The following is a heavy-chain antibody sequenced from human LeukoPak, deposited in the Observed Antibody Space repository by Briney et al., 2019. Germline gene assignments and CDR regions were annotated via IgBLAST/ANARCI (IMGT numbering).Heavy chain of an antibody. Sequence: PSETLSLTCTVSGGSISSSSYYRGWIRQPPGKGLEWIGSIYYSGSTYYNPSLKSRVTISVDTSKNQFSLNLSSLTAADTAVYYCAREEGSSSWSHYYYYYYMDVWGKGTTVTVSS. V-gene: IGHV4-39*07. D-gene: IGHD6-13*01. CDR1: GGSISSSSYY. CDR3: AREEGSSSWSHYYYYYYMDV. CDR2: IYYSGST. J-gene: IGHJ6*03.